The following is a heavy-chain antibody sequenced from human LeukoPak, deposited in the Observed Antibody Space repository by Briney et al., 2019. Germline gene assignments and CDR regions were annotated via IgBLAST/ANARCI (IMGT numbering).Heavy chain of an antibody. J-gene: IGHJ4*01. V-gene: IGHV3-7*01. Sequence: PGGSLRLSCVASGFTFGNYWMSWVRQSPGKWLEFVANIKRDGSYKNYVDSVKGRFTISRDNAENSVHLQMHSLTAENTAIYYCARDPGSSSFDYWGQGALVIVSS. CDR1: GFTFGNYW. D-gene: IGHD6-13*01. CDR2: IKRDGSYK. CDR3: ARDPGSSSFDY.